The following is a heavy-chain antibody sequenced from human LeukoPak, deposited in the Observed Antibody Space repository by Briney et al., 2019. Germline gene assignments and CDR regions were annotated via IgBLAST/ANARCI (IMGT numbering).Heavy chain of an antibody. CDR1: GGFIGGYY. CDR3: ARCGDDILTGYYTLEGLWFNP. J-gene: IGHJ5*02. CDR2: IYYSGNT. Sequence: SETLSLTCTVSGGFIGGYYWSWLRQSPGKGLEWIGHIYYSGNTDYNPSLKSRVTISVDRSKNQFSLKLSSVTAADTAVYYCARCGDDILTGYYTLEGLWFNPWGQGTLVTVSS. V-gene: IGHV4-59*01. D-gene: IGHD3-9*01.